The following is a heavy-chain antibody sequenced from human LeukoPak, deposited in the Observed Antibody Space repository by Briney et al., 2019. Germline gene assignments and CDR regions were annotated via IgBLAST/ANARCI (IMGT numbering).Heavy chain of an antibody. CDR2: ISSSSSYT. J-gene: IGHJ4*02. CDR1: GIPFSDYY. Sequence: PGGSLRLSCVVSGIPFSDYYMNRIRQAPGKGLEWISYISSSSSYTDYADSVKGRFTISRDNAKSALYLQLNSLRLEVPAVYYFAAGTAADFWGQGALVTVSS. CDR3: AAGTAADF. D-gene: IGHD6-13*01. V-gene: IGHV3-11*03.